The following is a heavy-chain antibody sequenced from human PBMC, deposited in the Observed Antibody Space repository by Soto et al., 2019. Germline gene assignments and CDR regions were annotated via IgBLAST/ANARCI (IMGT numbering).Heavy chain of an antibody. CDR2: IWYDGSNK. Sequence: SLRLSCAASGFTFSSYGMHWVRQAPGKGLEWVAVIWYDGSNKYYADSVKGRFTISRDNSKNTPYLQMNSLRAEDTAVYYCARDAGLGVNYYYGMDVWGQGTTVTVSS. V-gene: IGHV3-33*01. D-gene: IGHD3-10*01. J-gene: IGHJ6*02. CDR3: ARDAGLGVNYYYGMDV. CDR1: GFTFSSYG.